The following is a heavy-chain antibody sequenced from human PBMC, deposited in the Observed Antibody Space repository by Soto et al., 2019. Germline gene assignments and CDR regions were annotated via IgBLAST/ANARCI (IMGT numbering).Heavy chain of an antibody. D-gene: IGHD2-15*01. CDR2: IFHGGNT. CDR3: ARARWYDAFDV. V-gene: IGHV4-38-2*01. J-gene: IGHJ3*01. CDR1: GVFISSGND. Sequence: SETLSLTGAVSGVFISSGNDLGWIRKPPGKGLEWIGSIFHGGNTYYNPSLKSRVTISVDMSKNQFSLKLNSVTAADTAVYYCARARWYDAFDVWGQGTVVTVSS.